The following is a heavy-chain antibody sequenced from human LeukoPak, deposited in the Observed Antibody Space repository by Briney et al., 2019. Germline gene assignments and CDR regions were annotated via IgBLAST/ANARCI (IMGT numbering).Heavy chain of an antibody. CDR3: ARDPANYDYVWGGYRLRAFDI. CDR2: IRYDGSHE. Sequence: GGSLRLSCGASGFTFSTHDMHWVRQAPGKGLEWVAFIRYDGSHEYYADSVKGRFTISRDNSKNSLYLQMNSLRAEDTAVYYCARDPANYDYVWGGYRLRAFDIWGQGTMVTVSS. CDR1: GFTFSTHD. J-gene: IGHJ3*02. V-gene: IGHV3-30*02. D-gene: IGHD3-16*02.